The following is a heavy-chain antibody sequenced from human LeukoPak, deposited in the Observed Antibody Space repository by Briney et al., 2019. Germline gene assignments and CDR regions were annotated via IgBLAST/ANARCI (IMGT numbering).Heavy chain of an antibody. J-gene: IGHJ6*03. CDR1: GGSISSGGYY. D-gene: IGHD3-10*01. CDR3: ARDNYGPGSYFDRYYYYYIDV. CDR2: IYHSGST. Sequence: SETLSLTCTVSGGSISSGGYYWSWIRQPPGKGLEWIGYIYHSGSTYYNPSLKSRVTMSVDTSKNQFSLKLSSVTAADTAVYYCARDNYGPGSYFDRYYYYYIDVWGKGTTVTVSS. V-gene: IGHV4-30-2*01.